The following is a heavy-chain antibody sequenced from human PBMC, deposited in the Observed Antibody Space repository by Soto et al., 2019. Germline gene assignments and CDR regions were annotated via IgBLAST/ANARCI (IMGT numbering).Heavy chain of an antibody. V-gene: IGHV3-23*01. Sequence: EVQLLESGGALVQPGGSLRLSCAASGFTFNSYVMTWVRQAPGEGLEWDSSISRSGRGSAYYADSVKGRFTISRDNSENTLFLQMNNLRDEDTALYYCARGRYLDSSDYWVANLPFDHWGLGTLVTVSS. CDR1: GFTFNSYV. CDR2: ISRSGRGSA. J-gene: IGHJ4*02. CDR3: ARGRYLDSSDYWVANLPFDH. D-gene: IGHD3-22*01.